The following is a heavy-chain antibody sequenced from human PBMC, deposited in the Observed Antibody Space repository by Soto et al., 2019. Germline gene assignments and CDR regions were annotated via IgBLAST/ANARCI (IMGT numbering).Heavy chain of an antibody. Sequence: EVQLLESGGGLVQPGGSLRLSCAASGFTFRSYAMSWVRQAPGKGLEWVSAISGSGDTTYYADSVKGRFTISRDNSKNTLYLQLNSLRADDTAVYYCAKNWRGATVTNQGFDYWGQGSSVTVSS. CDR1: GFTFRSYA. CDR2: ISGSGDTT. CDR3: AKNWRGATVTNQGFDY. V-gene: IGHV3-23*01. J-gene: IGHJ4*02. D-gene: IGHD4-17*01.